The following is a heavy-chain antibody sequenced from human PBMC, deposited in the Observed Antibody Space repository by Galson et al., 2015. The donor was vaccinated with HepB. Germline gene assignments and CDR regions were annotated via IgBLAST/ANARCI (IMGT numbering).Heavy chain of an antibody. CDR3: ARERYSSSWYRNYYYMDV. CDR2: IIPILGIA. J-gene: IGHJ6*03. Sequence: SVKVSCKASGGTFSSYAISWVRQAPGQGLEWMGRIIPILGIANYAQKFQGRVTITADKSTSTAYMELSSLRSEDTAVYYCARERYSSSWYRNYYYMDVWGKGTTVTVSS. D-gene: IGHD6-13*01. CDR1: GGTFSSYA. V-gene: IGHV1-69*04.